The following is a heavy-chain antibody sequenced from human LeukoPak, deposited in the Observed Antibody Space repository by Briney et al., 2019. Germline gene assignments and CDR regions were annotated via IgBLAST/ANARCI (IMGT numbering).Heavy chain of an antibody. CDR2: INGDGSST. J-gene: IGHJ3*02. D-gene: IGHD1-1*01. V-gene: IGHV3-74*01. CDR1: GFSFSSYW. CDR3: ARGGLNALEAFDI. Sequence: PGGSLRLSCAASGFSFSSYWMHWVHQAPGKGLVWVSRINGDGSSTRYADSVKGRFTISRDNAKNTLYLQMNSLRAEDTAVYYCARGGLNALEAFDIWGQGTLVTVCS.